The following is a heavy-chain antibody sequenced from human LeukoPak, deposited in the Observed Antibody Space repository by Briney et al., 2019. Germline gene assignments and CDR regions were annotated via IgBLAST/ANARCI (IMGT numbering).Heavy chain of an antibody. CDR1: GGSISSGGYY. D-gene: IGHD3-10*01. Sequence: SETLSLTCTVSGGSISSGGYYWSWIRQHPGKGLEWIGYIYYSGSTYYNPSLKSRVTISVDTSKNQFSPKLSSVTAADTAVYYCARVSTMVRGVPDWFDPWGQGTLVTVSS. J-gene: IGHJ5*02. V-gene: IGHV4-31*03. CDR2: IYYSGST. CDR3: ARVSTMVRGVPDWFDP.